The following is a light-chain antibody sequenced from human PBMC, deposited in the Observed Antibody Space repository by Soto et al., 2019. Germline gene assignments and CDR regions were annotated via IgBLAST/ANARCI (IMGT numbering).Light chain of an antibody. J-gene: IGKJ5*01. CDR2: GAS. V-gene: IGKV3-20*01. Sequence: EIVLTQSPGTLSLSPGERATLSCRASQSVSSSYLAWYQQKPGQAPRLLIYGASRRATGIPDTFSGSGSGTDFTLTISRLEPEDFAAYYCQQYGSSPPITFGQGTRLEI. CDR3: QQYGSSPPIT. CDR1: QSVSSSY.